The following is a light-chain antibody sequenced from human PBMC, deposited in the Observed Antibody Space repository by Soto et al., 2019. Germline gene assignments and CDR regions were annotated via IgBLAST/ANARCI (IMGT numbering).Light chain of an antibody. CDR2: GAS. CDR3: QQYNNLPRT. CDR1: PSVSSN. Sequence: EIVMTQSPATLSVSPGERATLSCRASPSVSSNLAWYHQQPGQAPRLLIYGASTRATGIPAMFSGIGSGTEFTLTISSLQSEDFAVYYCQQYNNLPRTFGQGTKVEIK. V-gene: IGKV3-15*01. J-gene: IGKJ1*01.